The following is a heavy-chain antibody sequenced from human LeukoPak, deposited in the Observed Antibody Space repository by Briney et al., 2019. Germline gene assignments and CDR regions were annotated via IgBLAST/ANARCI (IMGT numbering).Heavy chain of an antibody. CDR2: ISSSGSTI. J-gene: IGHJ4*02. CDR1: GFTFRSYE. Sequence: QLWGSLRLSCAASGFTFRSYEMYWVRQPPGKGLEWVSYISSSGSTIYYADSVKGRFTISRDNAKNSLYLQMNSLRAEDTAVYYCARDPSGRQSSGWNYFDYWGQGTLVTVSS. D-gene: IGHD6-19*01. V-gene: IGHV3-48*03. CDR3: ARDPSGRQSSGWNYFDY.